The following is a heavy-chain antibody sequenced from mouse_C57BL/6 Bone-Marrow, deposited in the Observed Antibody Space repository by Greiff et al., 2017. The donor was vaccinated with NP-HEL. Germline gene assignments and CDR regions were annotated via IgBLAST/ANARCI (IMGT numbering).Heavy chain of an antibody. J-gene: IGHJ2*01. CDR1: GFNIKDDY. CDR3: TTYYGSSYNY. CDR2: IDPENGDT. V-gene: IGHV14-4*01. D-gene: IGHD1-1*01. Sequence: EVQVVESGAELVRPGASVKLSCTASGFNIKDDYMHWVKQRPEQGLEWIGWIDPENGDTEYASKFQGKATITADTSSNTAYLQLSSLTSEDTAVYYCTTYYGSSYNYWGQGTTLTVSS.